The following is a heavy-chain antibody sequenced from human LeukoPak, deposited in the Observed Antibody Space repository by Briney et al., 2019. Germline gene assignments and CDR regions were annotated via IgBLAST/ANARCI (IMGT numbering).Heavy chain of an antibody. CDR1: GFTFSSYA. CDR2: ISYDGSNK. V-gene: IGHV3-30*04. CDR3: ASDTLRYFDWLVIHYYYYYMDV. D-gene: IGHD3-9*01. Sequence: TGGSLRLSCAASGFTFSSYAMHWVRQAPGKGLEWVAVISYDGSNKYYADSVRGRFTISRDNSKNTLYLQMNSLRAEDTAVYYCASDTLRYFDWLVIHYYYYYMDVWGKGTTVTVSS. J-gene: IGHJ6*03.